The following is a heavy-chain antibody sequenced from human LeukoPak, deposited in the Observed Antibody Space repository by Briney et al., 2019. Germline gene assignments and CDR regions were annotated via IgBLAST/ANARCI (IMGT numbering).Heavy chain of an antibody. CDR3: ARHIPVAGTSYYYGMDV. J-gene: IGHJ6*02. CDR2: INAGNGNA. CDR1: GYTFTSYA. D-gene: IGHD6-19*01. Sequence: ASVKVSCKASGYTFTSYAMHWVRQAPGQRLEWMGWINAGNGNAKYSQSFQGRVTITRDTSASTAYMELSSLRSEDTAVYYCARHIPVAGTSYYYGMDVGGQETTVTVPS. V-gene: IGHV1-3*01.